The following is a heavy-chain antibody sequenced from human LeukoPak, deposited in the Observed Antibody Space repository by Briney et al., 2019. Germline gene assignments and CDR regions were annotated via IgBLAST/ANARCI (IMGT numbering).Heavy chain of an antibody. CDR3: ARGGATTIVVVIPLDY. CDR2: INPSGGST. J-gene: IGHJ4*02. CDR1: GYSFTSYY. V-gene: IGHV1-46*01. D-gene: IGHD3-22*01. Sequence: ASVKVSCKASGYSFTSYYMHWVRQAPGQGLEWMGIINPSGGSTSYAQKFQGRVTMTRDTSTSTVYMELSSLRSEDTAVYYCARGGATTIVVVIPLDYWGQGTLVTVSS.